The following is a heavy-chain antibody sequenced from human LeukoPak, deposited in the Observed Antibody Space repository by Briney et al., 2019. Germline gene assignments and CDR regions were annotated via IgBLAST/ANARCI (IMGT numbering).Heavy chain of an antibody. J-gene: IGHJ4*02. CDR3: TTPEPGSGNVVDY. CDR1: GFTVSSNY. D-gene: IGHD3-10*01. V-gene: IGHV3-15*01. Sequence: PGGSLRLSCAASGFTVSSNYMSWVRQAPGKGLEWVGRIKSKTDGGTTDYAAPVKGRFTISRDDSKNTLYLQMNSLKTEDTAVYYCTTPEPGSGNVVDYWGQGTLVTVSS. CDR2: IKSKTDGGTT.